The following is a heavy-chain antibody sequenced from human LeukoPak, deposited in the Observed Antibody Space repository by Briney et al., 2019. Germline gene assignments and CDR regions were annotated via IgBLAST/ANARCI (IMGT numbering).Heavy chain of an antibody. CDR1: GYTFTGYY. D-gene: IGHD1-26*01. CDR3: ARDSGSYFVQNWFDP. J-gene: IGHJ5*02. CDR2: INPNSGGT. Sequence: ASVKVSCKASGYTFTGYYMHWVRQAPGQGLEWMGWINPNSGGTNYAQKFQGRVTMTRDTSISTAYMELSRLRSDDTAVYYCARDSGSYFVQNWFDPWGQGTLVTVSS. V-gene: IGHV1-2*02.